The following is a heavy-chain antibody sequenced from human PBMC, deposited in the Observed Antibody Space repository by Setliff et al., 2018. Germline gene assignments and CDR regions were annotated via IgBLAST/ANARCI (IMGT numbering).Heavy chain of an antibody. CDR3: ARGVYCSSTSCSPGLNWFDP. Sequence: PSETLSLTCAVYGGSFSGYYWSWIRHPPGKGLEWIGEINHSGSTNYNPSLKSRVTISVDTSKNQFSLKLSSVTAADTAVYYCARGVYCSSTSCSPGLNWFDPWGQGTLVTVSS. D-gene: IGHD2-2*01. J-gene: IGHJ5*02. CDR2: INHSGST. V-gene: IGHV4-34*01. CDR1: GGSFSGYY.